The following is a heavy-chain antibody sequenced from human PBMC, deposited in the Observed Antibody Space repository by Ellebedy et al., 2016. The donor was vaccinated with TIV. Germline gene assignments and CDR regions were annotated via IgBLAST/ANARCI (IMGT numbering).Heavy chain of an antibody. CDR1: GVTSSDYY. CDR3: ACQVAATDRAFDV. J-gene: IGHJ3*01. Sequence: GESLKISCADSGVTSSDYYMSWIRQAPGKGLEWVSSIHNRATYTSYADSVKGRFTISRDDPKNSLYLQMNNLRADDTAVYYCACQVAATDRAFDVWGQGTVVTVSS. D-gene: IGHD6-19*01. V-gene: IGHV3-11*06. CDR2: IHNRATYT.